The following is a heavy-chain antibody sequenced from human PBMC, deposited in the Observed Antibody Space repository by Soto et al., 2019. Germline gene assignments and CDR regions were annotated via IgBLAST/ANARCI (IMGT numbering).Heavy chain of an antibody. J-gene: IGHJ5*02. Sequence: QVQLVESGGGVVQPGRSLRLSCAASGFTFSSYGMHWVRQAQGKGLEWVAVIWYDGSNKYYVDSVKGRITISRDNSKITLYLQMNSLSAEDTAVYYCARDQAAMGDWFDPWGQGTLVTVSS. CDR1: GFTFSSYG. CDR2: IWYDGSNK. D-gene: IGHD5-18*01. V-gene: IGHV3-33*01. CDR3: ARDQAAMGDWFDP.